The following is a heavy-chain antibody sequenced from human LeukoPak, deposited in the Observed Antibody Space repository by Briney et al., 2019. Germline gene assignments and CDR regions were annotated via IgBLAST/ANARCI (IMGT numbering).Heavy chain of an antibody. Sequence: SETLSLTCTVSGGSISSYYWSWIRQPAGKGLEWIGRIYTSGSTNYNPSLKSRVTMSVDTSKNQFSLKLSSVTAADTGLYYCARVTRRRTTGETFGRYLDYWGPGTLVIVSS. CDR3: ARVTRRRTTGETFGRYLDY. V-gene: IGHV4-4*07. CDR2: IYTSGST. D-gene: IGHD3-10*01. J-gene: IGHJ4*02. CDR1: GGSISSYY.